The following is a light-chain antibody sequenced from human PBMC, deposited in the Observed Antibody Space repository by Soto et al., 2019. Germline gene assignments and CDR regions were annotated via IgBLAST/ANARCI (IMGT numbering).Light chain of an antibody. CDR3: QQLNSFPIT. J-gene: IGKJ4*01. CDR2: AAS. V-gene: IGKV1-9*01. Sequence: IQLTQSPSSLSASVGDRGTITCRASQGISSYLAWYQQKPGKAPKLLIYAASTLQSGVPSRFSGSGSGTDFTLTISSLQREDFATYYCQQLNSFPITFGGGTKVEIK. CDR1: QGISSY.